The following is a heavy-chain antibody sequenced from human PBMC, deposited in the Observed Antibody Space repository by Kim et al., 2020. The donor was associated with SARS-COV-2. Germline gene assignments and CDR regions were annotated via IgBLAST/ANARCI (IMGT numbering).Heavy chain of an antibody. CDR2: INHSGTT. CDR1: GGSLTGYY. V-gene: IGHV4-34*01. Sequence: SETLSLTCGVYGGSLTGYYWSWIRQPPGRGLEWIGDINHSGTTNYNPSLRSRLSVSADTSKNQISLKLISVTAADTAVYFCAREVTAGLVRGGLFGTNAYFDHWGQGSLVAVSS. CDR3: AREVTAGLVRGGLFGTNAYFDH. D-gene: IGHD3-10*02. J-gene: IGHJ4*02.